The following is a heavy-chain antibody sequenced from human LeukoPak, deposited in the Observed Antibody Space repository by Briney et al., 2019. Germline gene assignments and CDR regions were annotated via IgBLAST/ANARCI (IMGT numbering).Heavy chain of an antibody. Sequence: KPSQTLSLTRTVAGGSISVYYWSSVRQPPGKGLEWIGDIYYTGSTDYSPSLKSRVSISKDTSKNQFSLKLRSVTAADSGVQYRRGTLVRLPVYIDHGPKNYNHYTAFWGNGTTVIVSS. V-gene: IGHV4-59*08. CDR3: RGTLVRLPVYIDHGPKNYNHYTAF. CDR1: GGSISVYY. J-gene: IGHJ6*04. D-gene: IGHD3-10*01. CDR2: IYYTGST.